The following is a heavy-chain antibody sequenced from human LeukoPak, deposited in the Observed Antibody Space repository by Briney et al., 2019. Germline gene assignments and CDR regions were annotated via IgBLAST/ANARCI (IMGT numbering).Heavy chain of an antibody. CDR3: ASARELPSLDPTGDY. Sequence: SDPLSLTCGLYGRPLCVYHWRGIRDPRGEGRVCIVEINHRGRTNYNPSLKSRVTISVDTSKNQFSLKLSSVTAADTAVYYCASARELPSLDPTGDYWGQGTLVTVSS. D-gene: IGHD1-26*01. CDR2: INHRGRT. V-gene: IGHV4-34*01. J-gene: IGHJ4*02. CDR1: GRPLCVYH.